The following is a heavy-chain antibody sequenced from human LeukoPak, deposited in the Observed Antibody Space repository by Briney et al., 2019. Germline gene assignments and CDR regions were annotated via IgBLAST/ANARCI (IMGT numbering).Heavy chain of an antibody. J-gene: IGHJ3*02. CDR1: GGSISSYY. D-gene: IGHD3-16*02. CDR2: IYYSGST. Sequence: SETLSLTCTVSGGSISSYYWSWIRQPPGKGLEWIGYIYYSGSTNYNPSLKSRVTISVDTSKNQFSLKLSSVTAADTAVYYCARGGNIYDCVWGSYRPDASDIWGQGTMVTVSS. CDR3: ARGGNIYDCVWGSYRPDASDI. V-gene: IGHV4-59*01.